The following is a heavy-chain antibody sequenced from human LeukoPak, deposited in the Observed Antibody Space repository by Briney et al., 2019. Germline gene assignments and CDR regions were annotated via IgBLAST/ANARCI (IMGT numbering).Heavy chain of an antibody. CDR2: ISSSSSYI. Sequence: GGSLRLSCAASGFTFSSYSMTWVRQAPGKGLEWVSSISSSSSYIYYADSVKGRFTISRDNAKNSLYLQMNSLRAEDTAVYYCARDKGEIDFDYWGQGTLVTVSS. CDR1: GFTFSSYS. V-gene: IGHV3-21*01. CDR3: ARDKGEIDFDY. D-gene: IGHD2/OR15-2a*01. J-gene: IGHJ4*02.